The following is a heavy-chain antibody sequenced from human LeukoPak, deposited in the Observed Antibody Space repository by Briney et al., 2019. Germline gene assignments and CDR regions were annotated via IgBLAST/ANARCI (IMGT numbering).Heavy chain of an antibody. CDR2: INHSGGT. V-gene: IGHV4-34*01. CDR3: AKVDKNGGTTFNY. J-gene: IGHJ4*02. CDR1: GVSFSAYY. Sequence: KTSETLSFTCAVYGVSFSAYYWSWIRQPPGKGLEWIGEINHSGGTNYNPSLKSRVTISVDTSKNQFALKLSSVTAADTAIYYWAKVDKNGGTTFNYWGQGTLVTVSS. D-gene: IGHD2/OR15-2a*01.